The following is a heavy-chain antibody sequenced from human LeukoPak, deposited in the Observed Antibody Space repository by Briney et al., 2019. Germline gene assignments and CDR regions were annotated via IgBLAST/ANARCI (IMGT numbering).Heavy chain of an antibody. CDR3: TRYMSESYYSRSLRYFDY. V-gene: IGHV3-49*03. CDR1: GFTFGDYA. CDR2: ISRKAYGGTT. J-gene: IGHJ4*02. Sequence: PGGSLRLSCTATGFTFGDYAMSWFRQAPGKGLEWVGFISRKAYGGTTEYAASVKCRFTISRDDSQSIAHLQINSLQTEDTGVYYCTRYMSESYYSRSLRYFDYCRQGT. D-gene: IGHD1-26*01.